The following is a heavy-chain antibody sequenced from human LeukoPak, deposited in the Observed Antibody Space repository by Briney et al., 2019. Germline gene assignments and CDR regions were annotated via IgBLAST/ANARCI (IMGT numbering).Heavy chain of an antibody. Sequence: GESLKISCKGSGYDFTKWWIGWVRQLPGKGLEWMGIIYPGDSDTRYSPSFQGQVTISADKSISTAYLQWSSLKASDTAMYYCARSPPIAAAGYEAYGAFDIWGQGTMVTVSS. J-gene: IGHJ3*02. CDR2: IYPGDSDT. V-gene: IGHV5-51*01. CDR3: ARSPPIAAAGYEAYGAFDI. D-gene: IGHD6-13*01. CDR1: GYDFTKWW.